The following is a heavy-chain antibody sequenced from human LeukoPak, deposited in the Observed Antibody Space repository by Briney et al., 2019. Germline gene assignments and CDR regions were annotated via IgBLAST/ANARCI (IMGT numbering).Heavy chain of an antibody. J-gene: IGHJ3*02. V-gene: IGHV1-69*01. CDR3: ARELLPYYDILTGYYLSAFDI. CDR1: GGTFSSYA. D-gene: IGHD3-9*01. Sequence: ASVKVSCKASGGTFSSYAISWVRQAPGQGLEWMGGIIPIFGTANYAQKFQGRVTITADESTSTAYMELSSLGSEDTAVYYCARELLPYYDILTGYYLSAFDIWGQGTMVTVSS. CDR2: IIPIFGTA.